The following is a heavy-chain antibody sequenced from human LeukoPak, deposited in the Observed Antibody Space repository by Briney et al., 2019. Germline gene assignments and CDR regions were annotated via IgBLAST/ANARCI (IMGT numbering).Heavy chain of an antibody. CDR1: GFTFSSYW. D-gene: IGHD3-3*01. CDR3: ARETKPYDFSCGYYSNWFDP. CDR2: IKQDGSEK. J-gene: IGHJ5*02. Sequence: PGGSLRLSCAASGFTFSSYWMSWVRQAPGKGLEWVANIKQDGSEKYYVDSVKGRFTISRDNAKNSLYLQMNSLRAEDTAVYYCARETKPYDFSCGYYSNWFDPWGQGTLVTVSS. V-gene: IGHV3-7*01.